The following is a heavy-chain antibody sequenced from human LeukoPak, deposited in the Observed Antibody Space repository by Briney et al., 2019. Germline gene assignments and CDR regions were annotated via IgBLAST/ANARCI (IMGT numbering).Heavy chain of an antibody. D-gene: IGHD3-3*01. V-gene: IGHV3-30*02. CDR2: IRYDGSNK. CDR3: AKPYDFWSGYWGYFDY. J-gene: IGHJ4*02. Sequence: GGSLRLSCTVSGFTFNSGVTFSSYWMSWVRQAPGKGLEWVAFIRYDGSNKYYADSVKGRFTISRDNSKNTLYLQMNSLRAEDTAVYYCAKPYDFWSGYWGYFDYWGQGTLVTVSS. CDR1: GFTFNSGVTFSSYW.